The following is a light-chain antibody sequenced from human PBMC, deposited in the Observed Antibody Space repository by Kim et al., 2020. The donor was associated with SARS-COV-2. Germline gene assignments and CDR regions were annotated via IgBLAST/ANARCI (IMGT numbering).Light chain of an antibody. CDR3: CSYAGSYTV. J-gene: IGLJ2*01. Sequence: PGQSVTISCTGTSNDFGGYNYVSWYQQHPGKAPKLMIYDVSNRPSGVPDRFSGSKSGNTASLTISGLQPEDEADYYCCSYAGSYTVFGGGTKLTVL. CDR1: SNDFGGYNY. CDR2: DVS. V-gene: IGLV2-11*03.